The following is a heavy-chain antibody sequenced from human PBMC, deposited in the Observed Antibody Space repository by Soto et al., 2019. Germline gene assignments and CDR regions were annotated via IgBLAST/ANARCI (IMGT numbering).Heavy chain of an antibody. V-gene: IGHV5-51*01. CDR3: ARLEVVAALSGYDDGFDP. D-gene: IGHD2-15*01. CDR1: GYSFTSYW. CDR2: IYPGDSDT. J-gene: IGHJ5*02. Sequence: GESLKISCKGSGYSFTSYWIGWVRQMPGKGLERMGIIYPGDSDTRYSPSFQGQVTISADKSISTAYLQWSSLKASDPAMYYCARLEVVAALSGYDDGFDPWGEGSLVTVSS.